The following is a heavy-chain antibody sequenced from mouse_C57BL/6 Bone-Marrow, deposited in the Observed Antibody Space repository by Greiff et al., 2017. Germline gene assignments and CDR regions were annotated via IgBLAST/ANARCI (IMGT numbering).Heavy chain of an antibody. CDR2: IYPGSGNT. D-gene: IGHD4-1*01. CDR1: GYTFTDYY. Sequence: VHLVESGAELVRPGASVKLSCKASGYTFTDYYINWVKQRPGQGLEWIARIYPGSGNTYYNEKFKGKATLTAEKSSSTAYMQLSSLTSEDSAVYFCARSEANWDVGYWGQGTTLTVSS. J-gene: IGHJ2*01. V-gene: IGHV1-76*01. CDR3: ARSEANWDVGY.